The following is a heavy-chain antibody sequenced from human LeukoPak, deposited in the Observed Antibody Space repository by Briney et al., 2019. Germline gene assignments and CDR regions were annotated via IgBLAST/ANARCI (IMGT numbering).Heavy chain of an antibody. J-gene: IGHJ5*02. CDR3: AGTRRYCSGGSCYKWFDP. CDR1: GDSISSDTYY. Sequence: PSETLSLTCTVSGDSISSDTYYWTWIRQPAGEGLEWIGRIYISGNTNYNPSLKSRVTISVDTSKNQFSLNLNSVTAADTAVYYCAGTRRYCSGGSCYKWFDPWGQGTLVTVSS. V-gene: IGHV4-61*02. D-gene: IGHD2-15*01. CDR2: IYISGNT.